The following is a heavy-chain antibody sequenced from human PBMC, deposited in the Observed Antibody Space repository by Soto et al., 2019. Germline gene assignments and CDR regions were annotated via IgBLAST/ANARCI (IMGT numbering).Heavy chain of an antibody. V-gene: IGHV1-18*01. Sequence: QVQLVQSGAEVKKPGASVKVSCKGSGFTFSNYGFNWVRQAPGQGLEWVGWVSAYNGYTKSAQNFQDRLIMTTDTSTNTAYTELRGLRPDDTALYYCARGTSIAAPEGPWGQGTLVTVSS. J-gene: IGHJ4*02. CDR1: GFTFSNYG. D-gene: IGHD3-3*02. CDR2: VSAYNGYT. CDR3: ARGTSIAAPEGP.